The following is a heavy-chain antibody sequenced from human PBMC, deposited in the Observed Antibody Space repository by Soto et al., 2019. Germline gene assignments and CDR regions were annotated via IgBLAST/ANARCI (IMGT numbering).Heavy chain of an antibody. V-gene: IGHV3-11*01. D-gene: IGHD1-26*01. CDR3: ARVGQDYYYGMDV. J-gene: IGHJ6*02. CDR1: GFIFSDYY. CDR2: ISSVTNTI. Sequence: KPGGSLRLSCAASGFIFSDYYMTWIRQAPGKGLEWVSYISSVTNTIYYADSVRGRFTISRDNVMDSLYLQMSSLRAEDTAVYYCARVGQDYYYGMDVWGQGTTVTVSS.